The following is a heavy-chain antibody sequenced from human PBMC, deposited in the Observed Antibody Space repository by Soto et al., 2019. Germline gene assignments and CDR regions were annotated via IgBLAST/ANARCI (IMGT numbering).Heavy chain of an antibody. J-gene: IGHJ6*02. CDR2: INPGYPAGRST. Sequence: QVQLVQSGAEVKNPGASVKVSCKASGYTLTTFCMHWVRQDPGQGLEWMGVINPGYPAGRSTTYAQQFQGRVNMTNYTSTSKVYMELSRLRSDDTAVYYWAREAIVAGATTGMDVWGQGTTVTVSS. V-gene: IGHV1-46*01. CDR3: AREAIVAGATTGMDV. CDR1: GYTLTTFC. D-gene: IGHD1-26*01.